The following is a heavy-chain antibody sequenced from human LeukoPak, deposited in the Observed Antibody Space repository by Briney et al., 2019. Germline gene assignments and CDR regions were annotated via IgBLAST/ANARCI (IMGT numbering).Heavy chain of an antibody. D-gene: IGHD1-1*01. CDR3: ARGAYNWNDHYYFDY. CDR1: GFSFSYYW. V-gene: IGHV3-7*01. CDR2: IKQDGSEK. Sequence: GGSLRLSCAASGFSFSYYWMRWIRQAPGKGLEWVANIKQDGSEKYYVDSVKGRFTISRDGAKISLFLQMNSLRAEDTAVYYCARGAYNWNDHYYFDYWGQGTLVTVSS. J-gene: IGHJ4*02.